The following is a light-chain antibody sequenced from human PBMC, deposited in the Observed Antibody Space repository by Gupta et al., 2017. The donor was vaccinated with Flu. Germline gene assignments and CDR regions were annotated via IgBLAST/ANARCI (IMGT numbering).Light chain of an antibody. CDR3: QNWVTGRRV. Sequence: QLVLTQSPSASPSLRASVNLTCTRSSGHSDHAIAVHQHQPKRGHRLLVKLNTDGSHIKGDGIPDCFSGSSSGAALSISSSSLQPEDDSYYYCQNWVTGRRVFGGGTKLTVL. V-gene: IGLV4-69*01. CDR2: LNTDGSH. CDR1: SGHSDHA. J-gene: IGLJ3*02.